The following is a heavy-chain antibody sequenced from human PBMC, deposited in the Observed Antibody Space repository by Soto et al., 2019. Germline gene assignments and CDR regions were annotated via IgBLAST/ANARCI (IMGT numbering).Heavy chain of an antibody. D-gene: IGHD1-1*01. CDR3: ARGKGMEENYYYHGMDV. CDR1: GYSFSTYS. Sequence: ASVKVSCKASGYSFSTYSMHWVRQAPGQGLEWMGWINGANGNTRYSQKFKDRVSISRGTPASTGYMELSSLRPEDTAVYYCARGKGMEENYYYHGMDVWGPGTTVTVSS. V-gene: IGHV1-3*01. J-gene: IGHJ6*02. CDR2: INGANGNT.